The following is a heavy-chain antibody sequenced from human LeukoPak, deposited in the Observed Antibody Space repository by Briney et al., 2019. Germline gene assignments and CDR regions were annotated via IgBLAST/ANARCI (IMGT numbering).Heavy chain of an antibody. CDR1: GFTFDDHA. Sequence: GGSLRLSCAASGFTFDDHAMHWVRQAPGKGLEWVSGISWNSGSIGYADSVKGRFTISRDNAKNSLYLQMNSLRAEDTALYYCAKGLFDAFDIWGQGTMVTVSS. V-gene: IGHV3-9*01. CDR2: ISWNSGSI. J-gene: IGHJ3*02. CDR3: AKGLFDAFDI.